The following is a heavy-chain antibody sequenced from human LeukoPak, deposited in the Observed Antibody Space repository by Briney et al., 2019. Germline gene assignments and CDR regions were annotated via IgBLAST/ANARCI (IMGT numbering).Heavy chain of an antibody. CDR1: GFTFSSYS. CDR3: ARDQGVAGYVIGF. D-gene: IGHD6-19*01. J-gene: IGHJ4*02. Sequence: QSGVSLRLSCAASGFTFSSYSMYWVRQAPGKGLERVSYISSRSNTIYYADSVKGRFTISRDNAKNSLYLQMNSLRAEDTAVYYCARDQGVAGYVIGFWGQGTLVAVSS. V-gene: IGHV3-48*04. CDR2: ISSRSNTI.